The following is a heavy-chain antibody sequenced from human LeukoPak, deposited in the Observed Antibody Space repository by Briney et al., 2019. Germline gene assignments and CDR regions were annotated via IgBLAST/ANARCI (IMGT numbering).Heavy chain of an antibody. D-gene: IGHD3-22*01. CDR3: ARDRGYYFTSYGMDV. CDR1: GYTFTSYG. CDR2: ISAYNGNT. J-gene: IGHJ6*02. V-gene: IGHV1-18*01. Sequence: GASVKVSCKASGYTFTSYGISWVRQAPGQGLEWMGWISAYNGNTNYAQKLQGRATMTTDTSTSTAYMELRSLRSDDTAVYYCARDRGYYFTSYGMDVWGQGTTVTVSS.